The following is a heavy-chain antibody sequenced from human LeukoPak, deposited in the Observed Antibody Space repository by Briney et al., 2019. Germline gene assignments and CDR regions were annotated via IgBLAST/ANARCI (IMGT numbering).Heavy chain of an antibody. V-gene: IGHV1-8*03. D-gene: IGHD2-2*02. Sequence: ASVKVSCKASGYTFTSYDINWVRQATGQGLEWMGWMNPNSGNTGYAQKFQGRVTITRNTSISTAYMELSSLRSEDTAVYYCARAGRYCSSTSCYTEYNWFDPGGQGTLVTVSS. J-gene: IGHJ5*02. CDR1: GYTFTSYD. CDR3: ARAGRYCSSTSCYTEYNWFDP. CDR2: MNPNSGNT.